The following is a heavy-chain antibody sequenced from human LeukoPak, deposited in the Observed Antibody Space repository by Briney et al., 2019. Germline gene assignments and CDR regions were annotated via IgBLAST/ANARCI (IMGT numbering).Heavy chain of an antibody. D-gene: IGHD6-19*01. CDR3: ARDQSVAGGTYYFDY. Sequence: GASVKVSCKASGYTFTYYGLNWVRQAPGQGLEWMGWINTNTGNPTYAQGFTGRFVFSLDTSVSTAYLQISSLKAEDTAVYYCARDQSVAGGTYYFDYWGQGTLVTVSS. V-gene: IGHV7-4-1*02. CDR2: INTNTGNP. J-gene: IGHJ4*02. CDR1: GYTFTYYG.